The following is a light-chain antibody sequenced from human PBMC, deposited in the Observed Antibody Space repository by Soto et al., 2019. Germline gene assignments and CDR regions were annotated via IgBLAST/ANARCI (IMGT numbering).Light chain of an antibody. J-gene: IGKJ1*01. V-gene: IGKV1-27*01. Sequence: DIQMTQSPSSLSASVGDSVTITCRASQGIINYLAWFQQKPGKVPKLLIYTASTLQSGVSSRFSGSGSGTYFTLTISNLQPEDVATYYCQKYNSAPRTFGQGTKVEI. CDR3: QKYNSAPRT. CDR2: TAS. CDR1: QGIINY.